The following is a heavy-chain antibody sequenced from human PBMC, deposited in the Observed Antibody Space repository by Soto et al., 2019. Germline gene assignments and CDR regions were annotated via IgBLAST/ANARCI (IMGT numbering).Heavy chain of an antibody. CDR1: GGSVSSYF. CDR3: ERIGGMSMVRGVLTAFDI. V-gene: IGHV4-59*08. D-gene: IGHD3-10*01. J-gene: IGHJ3*02. Sequence: SETLSLTCTVSGGSVSSYFWSWIRQPPGKGLEWIAYIYYSGSTNYNPSLKSRVTTSVDTSKNQFSLKLTPVTAADTAVYYCERIGGMSMVRGVLTAFDIWGKGTMVTISS. CDR2: IYYSGST.